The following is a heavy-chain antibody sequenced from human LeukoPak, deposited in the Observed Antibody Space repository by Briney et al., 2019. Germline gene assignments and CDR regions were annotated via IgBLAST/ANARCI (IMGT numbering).Heavy chain of an antibody. V-gene: IGHV3-30-3*01. CDR3: ARAAYCGGDCYREYHYGMDV. J-gene: IGHJ6*02. CDR2: MSYDGSNK. D-gene: IGHD2-21*02. CDR1: GFTLSSYA. Sequence: GRSLRLSCAASGFTLSSYAMHWVRQAPGKGLEWVAVMSYDGSNKDYADSVKGRFTISRDNSKNTLYLQMNSLRAEDMAVYYCARAAYCGGDCYREYHYGMDVWGQGTTVTVSS.